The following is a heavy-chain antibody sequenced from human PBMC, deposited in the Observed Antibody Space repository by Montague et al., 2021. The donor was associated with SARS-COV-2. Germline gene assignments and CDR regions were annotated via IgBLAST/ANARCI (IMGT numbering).Heavy chain of an antibody. J-gene: IGHJ3*02. D-gene: IGHD4-17*01. Sequence: PALVKPTQTLTLTCTFSGFSLSTSGMCVSWIRQPPGKALEWLARXDWDDDKYYSTSLKTRLTISKDTSKNQVVLTMTNMDPVDTATYYCARIRATVNAFDIWGQGTMVTVSS. CDR2: XDWDDDK. V-gene: IGHV2-70*11. CDR1: GFSLSTSGMC. CDR3: ARIRATVNAFDI.